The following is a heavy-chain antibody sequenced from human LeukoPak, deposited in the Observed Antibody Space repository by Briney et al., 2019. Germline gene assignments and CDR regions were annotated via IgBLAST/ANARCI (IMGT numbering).Heavy chain of an antibody. CDR2: IWSYASNE. V-gene: IGHV3-33*01. Sequence: GGSLRLSCAASGFTFSSYAMHWVRQAPGKGLEWVAVIWSYASNEYYADSVKGRFTIFRDNSKITLYLQMNSLRAEDTAVYYCARGPYSSSPYFFDYWGQGTLVTVS. J-gene: IGHJ4*02. D-gene: IGHD6-13*01. CDR3: ARGPYSSSPYFFDY. CDR1: GFTFSSYA.